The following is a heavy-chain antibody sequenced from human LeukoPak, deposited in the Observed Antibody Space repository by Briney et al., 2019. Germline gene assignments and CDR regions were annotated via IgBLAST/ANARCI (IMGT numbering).Heavy chain of an antibody. J-gene: IGHJ4*02. CDR2: ISSSGSTI. D-gene: IGHD6-13*01. V-gene: IGHV3-48*04. Sequence: GGSLRLSCAASAFSFSGYNMNWVRQAPGKGLEWVSYISSSGSTIYYADSVKGRFTISRDNAKNSLYLQMNSLRAEDTAVYYCARDRVKPAPYSSSWYTGGYYFDYWGQGTLVTVSS. CDR3: ARDRVKPAPYSSSWYTGGYYFDY. CDR1: AFSFSGYN.